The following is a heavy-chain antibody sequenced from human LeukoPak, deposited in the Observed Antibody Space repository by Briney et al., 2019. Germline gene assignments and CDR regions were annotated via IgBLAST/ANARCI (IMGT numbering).Heavy chain of an antibody. CDR2: INHSGST. J-gene: IGHJ5*02. CDR3: ASRHRLTGDGTPANWFDP. CDR1: GGSFSGYY. V-gene: IGHV4-34*01. D-gene: IGHD7-27*01. Sequence: SETLSLTCAVYGGSFSGYYWSWIRHPPGKGLEWIGEINHSGSTNYNPSLKSRVTISVDTSKNQFSLKLSSVTAADTAVYYCASRHRLTGDGTPANWFDPWGQGTLVTVSS.